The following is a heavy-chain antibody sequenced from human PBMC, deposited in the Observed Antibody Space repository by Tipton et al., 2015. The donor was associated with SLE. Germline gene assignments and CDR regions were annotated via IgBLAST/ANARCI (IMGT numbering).Heavy chain of an antibody. CDR3: ARGLDRGYYFGY. CDR2: IYTSGST. J-gene: IGHJ4*02. V-gene: IGHV4-61*09. CDR1: GGSISSGSYY. Sequence: TLSLTCTVSGGSISSGSYYWSWIRQPAGKGLEWIGHIYTSGSTNYNPSLKSRVTISVYTSKNQFSLKLSSVTAADTAVYYCARGLDRGYYFGYWGQGTLVTVSS. D-gene: IGHD3-10*01.